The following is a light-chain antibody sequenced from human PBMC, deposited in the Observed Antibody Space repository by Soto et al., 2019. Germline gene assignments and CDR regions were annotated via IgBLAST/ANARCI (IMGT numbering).Light chain of an antibody. CDR1: SSNIGAGYD. CDR2: GNS. Sequence: QSVPTQPPSVSGAPGQRVTISCTESSSNIGAGYDVHWYQQLPGTAPKLLIYGNSNRPSGVPDRFSGSKSGTSASLAITGLQAEDEADYYCQSYDSSLSGWVFGGGTQLTVL. V-gene: IGLV1-40*01. CDR3: QSYDSSLSGWV. J-gene: IGLJ3*02.